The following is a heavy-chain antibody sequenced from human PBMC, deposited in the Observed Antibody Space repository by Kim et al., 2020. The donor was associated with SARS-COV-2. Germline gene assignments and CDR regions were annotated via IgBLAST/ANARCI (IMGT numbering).Heavy chain of an antibody. CDR3: AKGRGLMITFGGVSLDY. D-gene: IGHD3-16*01. CDR1: GFTFSSYA. V-gene: IGHV3-23*01. J-gene: IGHJ4*02. CDR2: ISGSGGTI. Sequence: GGSLRLSCAASGFTFSSYAMNWVRQAPGKGLEWVSGISGSGGTIYYADSVKGRFTFSRDNSKNTLYLRMNSLRADDTAVYYCAKGRGLMITFGGVSLDYWGQGTLVTVSS.